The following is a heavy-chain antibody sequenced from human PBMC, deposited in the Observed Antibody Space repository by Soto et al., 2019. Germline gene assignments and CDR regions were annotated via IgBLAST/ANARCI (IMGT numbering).Heavy chain of an antibody. Sequence: ASVKVSCKASGYTFTGYYMHWVRQAPGQGLEWMGWINPNSGGTNYAQKFQGWVTMTRDTSISTAYMELSRLRSDDTAVYYYARSLRSAYWGIDYWGQGTLVTVSS. CDR2: INPNSGGT. J-gene: IGHJ4*02. D-gene: IGHD3-16*01. CDR1: GYTFTGYY. V-gene: IGHV1-2*04. CDR3: ARSLRSAYWGIDY.